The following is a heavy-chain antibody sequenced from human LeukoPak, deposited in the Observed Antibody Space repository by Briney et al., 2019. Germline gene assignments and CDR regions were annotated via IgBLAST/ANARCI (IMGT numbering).Heavy chain of an antibody. D-gene: IGHD3-9*01. Sequence: GGSLRLSCAASGFTFSSYGMHWVRQAPGKGLEWVAFIRYDGSNKYYADSVKGRFTISRDNSKNTLYLQMNSLRAEDTAVYYCAKGTRYFDWLLPSYYYYYGMDVWGQGTTVTVSS. J-gene: IGHJ6*02. V-gene: IGHV3-30*02. CDR1: GFTFSSYG. CDR3: AKGTRYFDWLLPSYYYYYGMDV. CDR2: IRYDGSNK.